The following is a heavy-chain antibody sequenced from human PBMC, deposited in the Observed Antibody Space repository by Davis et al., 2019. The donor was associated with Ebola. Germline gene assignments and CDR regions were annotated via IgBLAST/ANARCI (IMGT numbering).Heavy chain of an antibody. CDR2: IKEDGSEK. Sequence: GGSLRLSCAASGFSFSSYWMKWVRQAPGKGLEWVASIKEDGSEKSHVDSVKGRFTVSRDNAKNSLYLQMNTLRAEDTAVYYCARRYYGSGTYYKDYWGQGTLVTVSS. D-gene: IGHD3-10*01. CDR1: GFSFSSYW. CDR3: ARRYYGSGTYYKDY. V-gene: IGHV3-7*01. J-gene: IGHJ4*02.